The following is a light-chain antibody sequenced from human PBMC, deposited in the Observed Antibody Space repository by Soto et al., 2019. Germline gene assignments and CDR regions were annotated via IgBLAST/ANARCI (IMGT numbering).Light chain of an antibody. CDR3: QQYSLYPIT. Sequence: DIQLTQSPSSLSASVGDRVTITCRASYGIGNSLAWFQQKPGKAPKSLNSGASTLQHGVPSRFSGSGSGTDFTLTITSLQPDDSATYYCQQYSLYPITFGQGTRLEIK. CDR1: YGIGNS. CDR2: GAS. V-gene: IGKV1-16*01. J-gene: IGKJ5*01.